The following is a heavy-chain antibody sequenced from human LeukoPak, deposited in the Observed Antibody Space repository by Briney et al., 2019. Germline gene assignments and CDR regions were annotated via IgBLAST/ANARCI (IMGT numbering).Heavy chain of an antibody. CDR1: GGSFSGYY. D-gene: IGHD6-13*01. Sequence: SETLSLTCAVYGGSFSGYYWSWIRQPPGKGLEVIGYIYYSGSTNYNPSLKSRVTISVDTSKNQFSLKLSSVTAADTAVYYCARVPRRAAADNWFDPWGQGTLVTVSS. CDR2: IYYSGST. V-gene: IGHV4-59*12. J-gene: IGHJ5*02. CDR3: ARVPRRAAADNWFDP.